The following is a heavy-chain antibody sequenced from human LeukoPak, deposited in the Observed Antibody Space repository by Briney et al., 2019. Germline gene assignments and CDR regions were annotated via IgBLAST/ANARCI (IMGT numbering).Heavy chain of an antibody. V-gene: IGHV4-39*07. CDR1: GGSISSSSYY. CDR3: ARDQRQEGWFDP. Sequence: SETLSLTCTVSGGSISSSSYYWGWIRQPPGKGLEWIGSIYYSGSTYYNPSLKSRVTISVDTSKNQFSLKLSSVTAADTAVYYCARDQRQEGWFDPWGQGTLVTVSS. CDR2: IYYSGST. J-gene: IGHJ5*02. D-gene: IGHD5-24*01.